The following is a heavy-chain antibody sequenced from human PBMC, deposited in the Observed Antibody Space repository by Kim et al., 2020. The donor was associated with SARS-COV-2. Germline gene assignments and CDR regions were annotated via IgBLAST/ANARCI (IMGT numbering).Heavy chain of an antibody. Sequence: SETLSLTCTVSGYSISSGYYWGWIRQPPGKGLEWIGSIYHSGSTYYNPSLKSRVTISVDTSKNQFSLKLSSVTAADTAVYYCASLNYGDYVFDYWGQGTL. V-gene: IGHV4-38-2*02. J-gene: IGHJ4*02. CDR3: ASLNYGDYVFDY. CDR2: IYHSGST. CDR1: GYSISSGYY. D-gene: IGHD4-17*01.